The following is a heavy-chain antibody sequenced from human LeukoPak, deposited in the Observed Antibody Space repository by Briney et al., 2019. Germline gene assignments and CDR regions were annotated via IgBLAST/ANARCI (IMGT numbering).Heavy chain of an antibody. D-gene: IGHD2-2*02. CDR2: IYSGGST. J-gene: IGHJ4*02. Sequence: GGSLRLSCAASGFTVSSNYMSWVRQAPGKGLEWVSVIYSGGSTYYADSVKGRFTISRDNSKNTLYLQMNSLRAEDTAVYYCATSQDIVVVPAAILLGYFDYWGQGTLVTVSS. CDR3: ATSQDIVVVPAAILLGYFDY. CDR1: GFTVSSNY. V-gene: IGHV3-53*05.